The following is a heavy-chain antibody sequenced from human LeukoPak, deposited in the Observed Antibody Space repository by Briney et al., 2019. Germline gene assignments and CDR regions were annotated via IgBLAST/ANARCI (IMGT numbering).Heavy chain of an antibody. CDR3: ARDNWNYGSSMDV. V-gene: IGHV4-39*02. CDR1: GGSISSSSYY. J-gene: IGHJ6*02. Sequence: PSETLSLTCTVSGGSISSSSYYWGWIRQPPGKGLEWIGSIYYSGSTYYNPSLKSRVTIFVDTSKNQFSLKLSSVTAADTAVYYCARDNWNYGSSMDVWGQGTTVTVSS. D-gene: IGHD1-7*01. CDR2: IYYSGST.